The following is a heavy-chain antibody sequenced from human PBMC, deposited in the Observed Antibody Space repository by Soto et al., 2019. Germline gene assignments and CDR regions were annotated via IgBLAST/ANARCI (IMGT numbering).Heavy chain of an antibody. J-gene: IGHJ6*02. CDR3: AHSLLVDTAMDANRYYYYGMDV. CDR2: IYWNDDK. D-gene: IGHD5-18*01. Sequence: SGPTLVKPTQTLTLTCTFSGFSLSTSGVGVGWIRQPPGKALEWLALIYWNDDKRYSPSLKSRLTITKDTSKNQVVLTMTNMDPVDTATYYCAHSLLVDTAMDANRYYYYGMDVWGQGTTVTVSS. CDR1: GFSLSTSGVG. V-gene: IGHV2-5*01.